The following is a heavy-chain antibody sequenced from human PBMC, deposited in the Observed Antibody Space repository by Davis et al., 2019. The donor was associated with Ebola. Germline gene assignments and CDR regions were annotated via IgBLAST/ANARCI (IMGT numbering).Heavy chain of an antibody. V-gene: IGHV3-30*02. J-gene: IGHJ6*02. CDR3: ARAGYSSSWYTGKYGMDV. Sequence: GESLKISCAASGFTFSGYGMHWVRQAPGKGLEWVAFIRHDGSDRYYADSVKGRFTISRDNAKNTLYLQMNSLRAEDTAVYYCARAGYSSSWYTGKYGMDVWGQGTTVTVSS. CDR2: IRHDGSDR. CDR1: GFTFSGYG. D-gene: IGHD6-13*01.